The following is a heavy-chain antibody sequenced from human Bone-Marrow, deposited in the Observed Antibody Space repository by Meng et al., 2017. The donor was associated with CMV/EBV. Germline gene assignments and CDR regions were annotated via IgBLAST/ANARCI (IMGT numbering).Heavy chain of an antibody. D-gene: IGHD1-26*01. Sequence: SETLSLTCAVYGGSFSGYYWSWIRQPPGKGLEWIGEINHSGSTNYNPSLKSRVTISVDTSKNQFSLKLSSATAADTAVYYCARRGLHWELLRAFDIWGQGTMVTVSS. CDR2: INHSGST. CDR3: ARRGLHWELLRAFDI. V-gene: IGHV4-34*01. J-gene: IGHJ3*02. CDR1: GGSFSGYY.